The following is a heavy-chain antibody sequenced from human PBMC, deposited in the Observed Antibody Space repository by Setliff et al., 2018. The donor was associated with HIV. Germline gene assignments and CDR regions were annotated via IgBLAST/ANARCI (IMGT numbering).Heavy chain of an antibody. Sequence: SETLSLTCTVSGGSISSSSYYWGWIRQPPGKGLEWIGRAYTGGSTNYNPSLKSRVSMSVDTSKNQFYLHLSSVTAADTAVYYCARVSPLTHYYYMDMWGKGTTVTVSS. D-gene: IGHD7-27*01. V-gene: IGHV4-39*07. CDR2: AYTGGST. J-gene: IGHJ6*03. CDR1: GGSISSSSYY. CDR3: ARVSPLTHYYYMDM.